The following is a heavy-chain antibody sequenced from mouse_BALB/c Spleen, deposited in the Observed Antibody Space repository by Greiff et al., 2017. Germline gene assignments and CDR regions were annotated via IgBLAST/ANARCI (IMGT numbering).Heavy chain of an antibody. CDR3: ARGGGYDGNYYAMDY. V-gene: IGHV2-9*02. Sequence: VQRVESGPGLVAPSQSLSITCTVSGFSLTSYGVHWVRQPPGKGLEWLGVIWAGGSTNYNSALMSRLSISKDNSKSQVFLKMNSLQTDDTAMYYCARGGGYDGNYYAMDYWGQGTSVTVSS. J-gene: IGHJ4*01. D-gene: IGHD2-2*01. CDR1: GFSLTSYG. CDR2: IWAGGST.